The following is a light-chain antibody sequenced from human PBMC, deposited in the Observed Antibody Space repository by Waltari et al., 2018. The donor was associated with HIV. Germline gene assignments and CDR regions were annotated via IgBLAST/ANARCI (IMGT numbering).Light chain of an antibody. V-gene: IGLV1-47*01. CDR2: RHD. Sequence: QSVLTQPPSASGTPGQRVTISCSGSSSNIGSNYVFWYQQLPGTAPKLRIYRHDQRPAGVPDLVSGSSSGASAALASSGLRSGDEADYYWAAWDDGLSGRVFGGGTKRTVL. CDR1: SSNIGSNY. J-gene: IGLJ3*02. CDR3: AAWDDGLSGRV.